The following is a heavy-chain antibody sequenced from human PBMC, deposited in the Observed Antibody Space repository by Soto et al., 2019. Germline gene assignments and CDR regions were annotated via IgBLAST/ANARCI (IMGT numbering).Heavy chain of an antibody. CDR1: GGTFSNYA. Sequence: QGQLVQSGAEVKKPGSSVKVSCKSSGGTFSNYALTWVRQATGQGLEWMGGIIPLSGTPNYAQKFQGRGTMTADTSTPTVYLALSGLRSEDTAVYYCTRGIQLWSWGQGTLVTVSS. J-gene: IGHJ5*02. CDR3: TRGIQLWS. CDR2: IIPLSGTP. V-gene: IGHV1-69*06. D-gene: IGHD5-18*01.